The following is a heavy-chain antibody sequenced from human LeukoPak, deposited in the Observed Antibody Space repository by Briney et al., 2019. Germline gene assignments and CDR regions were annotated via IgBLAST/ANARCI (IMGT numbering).Heavy chain of an antibody. CDR3: ARDRRLYYYDSSGYGLDY. V-gene: IGHV4-59*01. D-gene: IGHD3-22*01. CDR2: IYYSGST. CDR1: GGSISSYY. J-gene: IGHJ4*02. Sequence: SETLSLTCTVSGGSISSYYWSWIRQPPGKGLEWIGYIYYSGSTNYNPSLKSRVTISVDTSKNQFSLKLSSVTAADTAVYYCARDRRLYYYDSSGYGLDYWGQGTLVTVSS.